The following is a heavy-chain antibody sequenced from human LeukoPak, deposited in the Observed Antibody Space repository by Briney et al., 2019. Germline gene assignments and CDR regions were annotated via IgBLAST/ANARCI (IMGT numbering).Heavy chain of an antibody. D-gene: IGHD3-10*01. J-gene: IGHJ4*02. CDR2: IYYSGST. CDR3: ASSPRGVRGVIITGPTD. CDR1: GGSISSSSYY. Sequence: SETLSLTCTVSGGSISSSSYYWGWIRQPPGKGLEWIGSIYYSGSTYYNPSLKSRVTISVDTSKNQFSLKLSSVTAADTAVCYCASSPRGVRGVIITGPTDWGQGTLVTVSS. V-gene: IGHV4-39*01.